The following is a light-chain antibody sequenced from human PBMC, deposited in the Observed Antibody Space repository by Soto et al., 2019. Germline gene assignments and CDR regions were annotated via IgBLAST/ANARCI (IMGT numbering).Light chain of an antibody. CDR3: LSYDGSRQGV. CDR2: DDD. CDR1: SGNIANNY. V-gene: IGLV6-57*01. J-gene: IGLJ3*02. Sequence: NFMLTQPHSVSESPGKTVTISCTGSSGNIANNYVQWYQQRPGSSPTTVIYDDDQRPSGVPDRFSGFIDRSSNSASLTISGLTTGDEADYYCLSYDGSRQGVFGGGTKLTVL.